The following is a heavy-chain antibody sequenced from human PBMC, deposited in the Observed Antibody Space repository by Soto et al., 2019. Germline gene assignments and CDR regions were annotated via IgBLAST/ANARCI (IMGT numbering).Heavy chain of an antibody. D-gene: IGHD2-2*01. J-gene: IGHJ1*01. CDR2: IFYSGST. CDR1: GGSISSSSYC. CDR3: ASSLAVPHSPPLGYFQH. V-gene: IGHV4-39*01. Sequence: QLQLQESGPGLVKPSETLSLTCTVSGGSISSSSYCWGWIRQPPGKGLEWSGSIFYSGSTYYKPSLKRRVTISVDTSKKQFYLELSSVTAADTAVYYCASSLAVPHSPPLGYFQHWGQGTLVTVSS.